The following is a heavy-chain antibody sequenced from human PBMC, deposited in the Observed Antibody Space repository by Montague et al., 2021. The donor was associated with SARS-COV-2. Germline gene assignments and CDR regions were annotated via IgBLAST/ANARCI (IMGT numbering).Heavy chain of an antibody. J-gene: IGHJ4*02. V-gene: IGHV3-23*01. Sequence: SLRLSCAASGFTFSSYGMSWIRQAPGKGLEWVSDLSGSGASTRYADSVNGRFTISRDNSKNTLCLQMNSLRAEDTAIYYCGKNRQRVPLKAPPDYWGQGTLVTVSS. CDR3: GKNRQRVPLKAPPDY. CDR2: LSGSGAST. D-gene: IGHD1-1*01. CDR1: GFTFSSYG.